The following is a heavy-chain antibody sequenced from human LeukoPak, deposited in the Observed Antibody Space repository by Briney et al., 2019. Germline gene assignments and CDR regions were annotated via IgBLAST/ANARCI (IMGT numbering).Heavy chain of an antibody. Sequence: PGGSLRLSCAASGFTFSSYWMSWVRQAPGKGLEWVANIKQDGSEKYYVDSVKGRFTISRDNAKNSLYLQMNSLRAGDTAVYYCARSSYSSSWSRANYYGMDVWGQGTTVTVSS. V-gene: IGHV3-7*01. CDR3: ARSSYSSSWSRANYYGMDV. J-gene: IGHJ6*02. D-gene: IGHD6-13*01. CDR1: GFTFSSYW. CDR2: IKQDGSEK.